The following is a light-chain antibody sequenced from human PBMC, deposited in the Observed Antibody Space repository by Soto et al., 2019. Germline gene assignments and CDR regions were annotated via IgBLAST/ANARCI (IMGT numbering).Light chain of an antibody. CDR1: QSVRSSH. CDR3: QQYGSSLRA. J-gene: IGKJ2*01. Sequence: EIVLTQSPGTLSLSPGERATLSCRASQSVRSSHLAWYQQKPGQAPRLLIYGASSRATGIPDRFSGSGSGTDFTLTISRVEPEDFAVYYCQQYGSSLRAFGQGTKLEIK. CDR2: GAS. V-gene: IGKV3-20*01.